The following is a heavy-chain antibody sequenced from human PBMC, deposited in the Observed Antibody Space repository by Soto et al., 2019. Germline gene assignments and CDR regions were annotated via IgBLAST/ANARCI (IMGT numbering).Heavy chain of an antibody. D-gene: IGHD2-2*01. CDR2: ISGSGGST. V-gene: IGHV3-23*01. Sequence: GGSLRLSCAASGFTFSSYAMSWVRQAPGKGLEWVSAISGSGGSTYYTDPVKGRFTISRDNSKNTLYLQMNSLRAEDTAVYYCASLSTSSTSYYYGMDVWGQGTTVTVSS. CDR3: ASLSTSSTSYYYGMDV. CDR1: GFTFSSYA. J-gene: IGHJ6*02.